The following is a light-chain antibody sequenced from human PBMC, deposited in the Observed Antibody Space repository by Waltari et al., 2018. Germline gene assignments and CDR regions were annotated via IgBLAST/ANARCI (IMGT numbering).Light chain of an antibody. V-gene: IGKV3-20*01. CDR3: QQYDGTVVT. Sequence: IVLTQSPGTLSLSPGERATLSCRASQSVSTISLAWYQQNAGQAPRLLIYSASNRAHGSPDRFSGSGSGTDFALTISSLEPEDSAMYYCQQYDGTVVTFGGGTKVEIK. CDR2: SAS. J-gene: IGKJ4*01. CDR1: QSVSTIS.